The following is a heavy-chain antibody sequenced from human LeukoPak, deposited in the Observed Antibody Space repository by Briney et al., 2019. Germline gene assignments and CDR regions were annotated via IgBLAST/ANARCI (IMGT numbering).Heavy chain of an antibody. Sequence: GGSLRLSCAASGFTFSSYAMSWVRQAPGKGLNWVSAISGSDGSTYYADSVKGRFTISRDNSKNTLYLQMNSLRAEDTAVYYCAKDLLGYASGWCSDYWGQGTLVTVSS. V-gene: IGHV3-23*01. J-gene: IGHJ4*02. CDR2: ISGSDGST. CDR3: AKDLLGYASGWCSDY. CDR1: GFTFSSYA. D-gene: IGHD6-19*01.